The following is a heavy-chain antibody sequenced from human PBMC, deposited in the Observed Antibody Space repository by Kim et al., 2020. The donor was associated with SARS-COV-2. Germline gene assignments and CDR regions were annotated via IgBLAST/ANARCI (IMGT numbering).Heavy chain of an antibody. J-gene: IGHJ5*02. V-gene: IGHV1-18*01. CDR3: ASSPSYGAAGPFDP. CDR2: ISAYNGNT. CDR1: GYTFTSYG. Sequence: ASVKVSCKASGYTFTSYGISWVRQAPGQGLEWMGWISAYNGNTNYAQKLQGRVTMTTDTSTSTAYMELRSLRSDDTAVYYCASSPSYGAAGPFDPWGQGTLVTVSS. D-gene: IGHD6-13*01.